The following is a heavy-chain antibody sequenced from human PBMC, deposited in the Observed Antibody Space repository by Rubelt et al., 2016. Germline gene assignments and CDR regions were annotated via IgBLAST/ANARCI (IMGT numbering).Heavy chain of an antibody. CDR1: GYTLTRYS. V-gene: IGHV1-2*02. CDR3: ARDYCSGGSCYSVFDY. CDR2: INPNSGGT. Sequence: QVQLVQSGAEVKKSGASVKVSCKASGYTLTRYSIHWVRQAPGQGLEWMGWINPNSGGTNYATKLQGRVTMTRDTSISTAYMELSRLRSDDTAVYYCARDYCSGGSCYSVFDYWGQGTLVTVSS. J-gene: IGHJ4*02. D-gene: IGHD2-15*01.